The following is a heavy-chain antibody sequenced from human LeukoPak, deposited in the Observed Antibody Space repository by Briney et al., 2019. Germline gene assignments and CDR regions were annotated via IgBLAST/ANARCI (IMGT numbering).Heavy chain of an antibody. Sequence: SETLSLTCAVSGGSISSGGYSWSWIRQPPGKGLEWIGYIYHSGSTYYNPSLKSRVTISVDRSKNQFSLKLSSVTAADTAMYYCASPGSSGGAFDIWGQGTMVTVSS. D-gene: IGHD6-13*01. J-gene: IGHJ3*02. V-gene: IGHV4-30-2*01. CDR1: GGSISSGGYS. CDR2: IYHSGST. CDR3: ASPGSSGGAFDI.